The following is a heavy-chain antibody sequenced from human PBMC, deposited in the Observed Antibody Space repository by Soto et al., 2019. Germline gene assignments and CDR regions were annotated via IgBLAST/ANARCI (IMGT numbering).Heavy chain of an antibody. Sequence: SETLSLTCTVSGGPISSSSYYWGWIRQPPGKGLEWIGSIYYSGSTYYNPSPKSRVTISVDTSKNQFSLKLSSVTAADTAVYYCARASGYFHDAFDIWGQGTMVTVS. D-gene: IGHD3-3*01. CDR2: IYYSGST. J-gene: IGHJ3*02. V-gene: IGHV4-39*01. CDR3: ARASGYFHDAFDI. CDR1: GGPISSSSYY.